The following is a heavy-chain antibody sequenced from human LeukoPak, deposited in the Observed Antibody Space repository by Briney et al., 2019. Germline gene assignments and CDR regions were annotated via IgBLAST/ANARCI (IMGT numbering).Heavy chain of an antibody. CDR1: GGSISSYC. CDR3: ARDYGGYCSSTSCHNWFDP. CDR2: IYYSGST. Sequence: SETLSLTCTVSGGSISSYCWSWIRQPPGKGLEWIGYIYYSGSTNYNPSLKSRVTISVDTSKNQFSLKLSSVTAADTAVYYCARDYGGYCSSTSCHNWFDPWGQGTLVTVSS. V-gene: IGHV4-59*01. J-gene: IGHJ5*02. D-gene: IGHD2-2*01.